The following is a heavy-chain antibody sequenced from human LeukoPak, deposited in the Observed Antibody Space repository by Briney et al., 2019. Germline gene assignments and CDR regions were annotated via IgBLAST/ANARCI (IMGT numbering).Heavy chain of an antibody. CDR1: GFTLTNYW. CDR3: AGAWSRVDGFDI. Sequence: GGSLRLSCAASGFTLTNYWMSWVRQAPGKGLEWVANINQDGSEKYYVDSVKGRFTVSRDNAKNSVYLQMNSLRTEDTAIYYCAGAWSRVDGFDIWGQGTMVTVSS. V-gene: IGHV3-7*01. J-gene: IGHJ3*02. CDR2: INQDGSEK. D-gene: IGHD2-8*02.